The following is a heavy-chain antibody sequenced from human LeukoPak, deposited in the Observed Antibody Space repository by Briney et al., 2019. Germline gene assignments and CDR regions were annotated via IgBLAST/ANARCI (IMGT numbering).Heavy chain of an antibody. D-gene: IGHD3-22*01. Sequence: PGGSLRLSCAASGFTFSDYFMSWIRQATGKGLEWVSYISSSSSYIYYADSVKGRFTISRDNARNSLYLQMNSLRAEDTAVYYCARVGDYYDSSGFDYWGQGTLVTVSS. CDR2: ISSSSSYI. CDR1: GFTFSDYF. V-gene: IGHV3-11*06. CDR3: ARVGDYYDSSGFDY. J-gene: IGHJ4*02.